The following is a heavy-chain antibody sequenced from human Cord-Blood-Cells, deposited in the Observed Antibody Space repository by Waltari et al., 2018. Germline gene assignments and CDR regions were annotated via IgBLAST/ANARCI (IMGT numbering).Heavy chain of an antibody. CDR2: INPKSGGT. CDR1: GSTFTGFY. V-gene: IGHV1-2*02. J-gene: IGHJ4*02. CDR3: ARGGSGWYYFDY. D-gene: IGHD6-19*01. Sequence: QVQLVQFGAEVKKPGASVKVSCKASGSTFTGFYMHWVRQAPGQGLEWKGWINPKSGGTNYAQKFQGRVTMTRDTSISTAYMELSRLRSDDTAVYYCARGGSGWYYFDYWGQGTLVTVSS.